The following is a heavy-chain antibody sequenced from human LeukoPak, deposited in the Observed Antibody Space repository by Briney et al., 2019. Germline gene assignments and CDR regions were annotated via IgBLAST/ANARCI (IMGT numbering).Heavy chain of an antibody. CDR2: IYSGGST. J-gene: IGHJ5*02. V-gene: IGHV3-53*01. CDR1: GFSVSSYY. CDR3: AKDLRGYCSSTSCYTNWFDP. Sequence: GGSLRLSCAASGFSVSSYYMSRVRQAPGKGLEWVSVIYSGGSTYYADSVKGRLTISRDNSKNTLYLQMNSLRAEDTAVYYCAKDLRGYCSSTSCYTNWFDPWGQGTLVTVSS. D-gene: IGHD2-2*02.